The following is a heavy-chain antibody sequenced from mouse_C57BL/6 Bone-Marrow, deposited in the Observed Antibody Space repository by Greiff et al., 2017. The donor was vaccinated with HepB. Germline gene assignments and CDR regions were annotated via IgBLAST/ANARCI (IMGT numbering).Heavy chain of an antibody. J-gene: IGHJ3*01. CDR3: ARESKAGFAY. CDR2: IDPSDSYT. D-gene: IGHD1-3*01. CDR1: GYTFPSYW. Sequence: VQLQQPGAELVMPGASVKLSCKASGYTFPSYWMHWVKQRPGQGLEWIGEIDPSDSYTNYNQQFKGKSTLTVDKSSSTAYMQLSSLTSEDSAVYNCARESKAGFAYWGQGTLVTVAA. V-gene: IGHV1-69*01.